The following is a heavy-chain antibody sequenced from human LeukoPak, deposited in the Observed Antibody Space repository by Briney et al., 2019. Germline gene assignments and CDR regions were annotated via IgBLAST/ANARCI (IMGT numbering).Heavy chain of an antibody. Sequence: GGSLRLSCAASGFTFSDYTMNWVRQTPGKGLEWVSSISSGGTYKYYTDSVKGRFTISRDNAQNSLYLQMNSLRAEDSSVYYCARPTTVTTVSADAFDIWGQGTMVTVSS. CDR1: GFTFSDYT. D-gene: IGHD4-17*01. CDR2: ISSGGTYK. V-gene: IGHV3-21*01. CDR3: ARPTTVTTVSADAFDI. J-gene: IGHJ3*02.